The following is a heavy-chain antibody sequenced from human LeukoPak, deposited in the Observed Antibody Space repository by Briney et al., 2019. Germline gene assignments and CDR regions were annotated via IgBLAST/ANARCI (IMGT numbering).Heavy chain of an antibody. D-gene: IGHD6-6*01. CDR2: ISFRSGTV. Sequence: GESLRLSCEASGFIFSSYAMNWVRQAPGKGLEWISYISFRSGTVYYADSVQGRFTVSRDNAKNSLYLEMNSLRAEDTAVYYCTREGEKYSVSSWFDPWGQGTLVTVSS. CDR1: GFIFSSYA. CDR3: TREGEKYSVSSWFDP. J-gene: IGHJ5*02. V-gene: IGHV3-48*04.